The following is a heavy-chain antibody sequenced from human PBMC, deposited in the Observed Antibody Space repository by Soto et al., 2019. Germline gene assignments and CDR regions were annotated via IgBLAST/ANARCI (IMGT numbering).Heavy chain of an antibody. CDR1: GFTFSSYS. J-gene: IGHJ6*02. CDR2: ISSSSSTI. CDR3: AREDYYYYYGMDV. V-gene: IGHV3-48*01. Sequence: EVQLVESGGGLVQPGGSLRLSCAASGFTFSSYSMNWVSQAPGKGLEWVSYISSSSSTIYYADSVKGRFTISRDNAKNSLYLQMNSLRAEDTAVYYCAREDYYYYYGMDVWGQGTTVTVSS.